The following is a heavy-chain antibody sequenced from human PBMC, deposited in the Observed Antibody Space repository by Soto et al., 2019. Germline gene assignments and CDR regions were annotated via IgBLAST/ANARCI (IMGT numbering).Heavy chain of an antibody. J-gene: IGHJ2*01. D-gene: IGHD4-17*01. CDR3: ARPYYGGNSHWYFDL. Sequence: QVQLQESGPGLVKPSQTLSLTCTVSGGSISSGGYYWSWIRQHPGKGLEWIGYIYYSGSTYYKPSLKSRVTISVDTSKNQFSLKLSSVTAADTAVYYCARPYYGGNSHWYFDLWGRGTLVTVSS. CDR2: IYYSGST. CDR1: GGSISSGGYY. V-gene: IGHV4-31*03.